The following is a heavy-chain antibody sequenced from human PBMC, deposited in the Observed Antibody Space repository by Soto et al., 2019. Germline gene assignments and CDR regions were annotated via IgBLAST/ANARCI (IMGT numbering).Heavy chain of an antibody. D-gene: IGHD2-2*01. CDR1: GFTFSSYW. J-gene: IGHJ5*02. Sequence: GGSLRLSCAASGFTFSSYWMYWVRQAPGKGLVWVSRVNTDGSSTSYADSVKGRFTISRDTSKNTLYLQMNSLRVEDTALYYCARVGDIVLVPAGRWGWFDPWGQGTLLTVSS. V-gene: IGHV3-74*01. CDR2: VNTDGSST. CDR3: ARVGDIVLVPAGRWGWFDP.